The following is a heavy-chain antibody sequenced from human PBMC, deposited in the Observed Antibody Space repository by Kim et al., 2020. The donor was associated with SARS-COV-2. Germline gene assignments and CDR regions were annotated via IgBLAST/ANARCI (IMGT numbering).Heavy chain of an antibody. CDR1: GGSISSYY. CDR2: IYYSGST. D-gene: IGHD6-13*01. Sequence: SETLSLTCTVSGGSISSYYWSWIRQPPGKGLEWIGYIYYSGSTNYNPSLKSRVTISVDTSKNQFSLKLSSVTAADTAVYYCARDYSSSYGMDVWGQGTTV. V-gene: IGHV4-59*13. CDR3: ARDYSSSYGMDV. J-gene: IGHJ6*02.